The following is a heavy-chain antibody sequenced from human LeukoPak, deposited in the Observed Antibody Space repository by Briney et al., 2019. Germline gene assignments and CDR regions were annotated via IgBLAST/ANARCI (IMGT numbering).Heavy chain of an antibody. Sequence: GEINHSGSTNYNPSLKSRVTISVDTSKNQFSLKLSSVTAADTAVYYCARSPNQSGGNGYWGQGTLVTVSS. CDR2: INHSGST. CDR3: ARSPNQSGGNGY. V-gene: IGHV4-34*01. D-gene: IGHD2-15*01. J-gene: IGHJ4*02.